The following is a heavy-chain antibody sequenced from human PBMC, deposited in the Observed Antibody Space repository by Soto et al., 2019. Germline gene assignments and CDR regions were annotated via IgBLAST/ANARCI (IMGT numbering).Heavy chain of an antibody. D-gene: IGHD2-21*01. V-gene: IGHV1-8*01. CDR3: ARARVNYHYYYMDV. CDR1: GYTFTSYD. CDR2: MNPNSGNT. Sequence: ASVKVSCKASGYTFTSYDINWVRQATGQGLEWMGWMNPNSGNTGYAQKFQGRVTMTRNTSISTAYMELSSLRSEDTAVYYCARARVNYHYYYMDVWGKGTTVTVSS. J-gene: IGHJ6*03.